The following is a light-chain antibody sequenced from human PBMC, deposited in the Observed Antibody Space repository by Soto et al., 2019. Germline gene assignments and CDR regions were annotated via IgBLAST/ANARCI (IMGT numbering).Light chain of an antibody. CDR1: QDIRNN. Sequence: AIQMTQSPSSLSASVGDRVTITCRASQDIRNNLGWYQQKPGKAPKLLISGTSSIHGGVPSRFRGSGSGTDFTLTISSLQPEDFATYYCLQEYNYPRTFGQGTKLEI. V-gene: IGKV1-6*01. J-gene: IGKJ2*01. CDR2: GTS. CDR3: LQEYNYPRT.